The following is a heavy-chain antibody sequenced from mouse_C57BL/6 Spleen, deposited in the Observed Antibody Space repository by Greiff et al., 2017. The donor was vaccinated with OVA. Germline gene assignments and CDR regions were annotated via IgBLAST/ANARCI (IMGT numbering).Heavy chain of an antibody. CDR2: INYDGSST. J-gene: IGHJ3*01. CDR1: GFTFSDYY. V-gene: IGHV5-16*01. D-gene: IGHD2-3*01. CDR3: ARDDDGYYGWFAY. Sequence: EVNLVESEGGLVQPGSSMKLSCTASGFTFSDYYMAWVRQVPEKGLEWVANINYDGSSTYYLDSLKSRFIISRDNAKNILYLQMSSLKSEDTATYYCARDDDGYYGWFAYWGQGTLVTVSA.